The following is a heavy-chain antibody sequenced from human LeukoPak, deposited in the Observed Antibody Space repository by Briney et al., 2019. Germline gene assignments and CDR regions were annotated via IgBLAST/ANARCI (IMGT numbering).Heavy chain of an antibody. CDR3: ARCSYYDLLTGFLVHGFDY. CDR2: ISPGDSET. J-gene: IGHJ4*02. D-gene: IGHD3-9*01. Sequence: GESLKIPCKGSGYTFTNYWIGWVRQMPGKGLEWMGIISPGDSETRYSPSFQGQVTISADKSMNTAYVQWTSLKASDSAMYFCARCSYYDLLTGFLVHGFDYWGQGTLVTVSS. CDR1: GYTFTNYW. V-gene: IGHV5-51*01.